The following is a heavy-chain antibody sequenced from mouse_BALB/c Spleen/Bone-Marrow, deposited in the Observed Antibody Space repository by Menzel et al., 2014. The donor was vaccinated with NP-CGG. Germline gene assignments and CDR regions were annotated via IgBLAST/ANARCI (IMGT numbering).Heavy chain of an antibody. CDR2: ISSGGSYT. CDR3: ARQTFSFSRGFFAC. J-gene: IGHJ2*01. Sequence: EVQRVESGGDLVKPGGSQKLSCAASGFTFSSYGMSWVRQTPDKRLEWVATISSGGSYTYYPDSVKGRFTISRDNAKNTLYLQMSSLKSKDTAMYYCARQTFSFSRGFFACWGQGTTLTVSS. CDR1: GFTFSSYG. V-gene: IGHV5-6*01. D-gene: IGHD6-2*01.